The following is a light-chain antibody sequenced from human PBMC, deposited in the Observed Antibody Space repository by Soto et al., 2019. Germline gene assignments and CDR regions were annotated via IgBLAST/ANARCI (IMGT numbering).Light chain of an antibody. Sequence: DIQMTQIPSTLPASVGDTVTIICRASESISSWLAWYQQKPGKAPKLLIYDVSKLRRGVPSRFSGGGSGTEFILTISSLQPEDCATYFCQQYNSYSPWTFGQGTKVDIK. CDR2: DVS. J-gene: IGKJ1*01. V-gene: IGKV1-5*02. CDR3: QQYNSYSPWT. CDR1: ESISSW.